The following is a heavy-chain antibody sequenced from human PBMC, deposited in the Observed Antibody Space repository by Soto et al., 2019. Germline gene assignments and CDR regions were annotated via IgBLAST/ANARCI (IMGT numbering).Heavy chain of an antibody. V-gene: IGHV1-2*02. D-gene: IGHD6-19*01. CDR3: TKGSSSGWSPFDS. J-gene: IGHJ4*02. CDR1: GYSFSDYF. Sequence: GASVKVSCKASGYSFSDYFIHWVRQAPGQGLEWMGWINPKSGGTNYAQTFQGRVTLTRDTSITTAYMEVNGLRSDDTAIYYCTKGSSSGWSPFDSWGQGALVTVSS. CDR2: INPKSGGT.